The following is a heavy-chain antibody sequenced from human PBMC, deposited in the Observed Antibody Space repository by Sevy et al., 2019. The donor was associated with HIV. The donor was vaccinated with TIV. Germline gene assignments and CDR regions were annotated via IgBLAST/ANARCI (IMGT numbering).Heavy chain of an antibody. J-gene: IGHJ4*02. CDR2: ISGSSSYI. Sequence: GGSLRLSCAASGFTFNLYSMNWVRQAPGKGLEWVSSISGSSSYIFYADSVKRRFTFSRDNAKNSLYLQMNSLRVEDTAVYYCARGRGDPRADFFDYWGQGTLVTVSS. CDR1: GFTFNLYS. V-gene: IGHV3-21*01. CDR3: ARGRGDPRADFFDY. D-gene: IGHD2-21*02.